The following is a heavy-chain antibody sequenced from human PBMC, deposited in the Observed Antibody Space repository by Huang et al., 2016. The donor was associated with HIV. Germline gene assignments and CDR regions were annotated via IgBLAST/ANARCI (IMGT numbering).Heavy chain of an antibody. CDR3: ARQPYCGGDCAHYYYFYMDV. CDR1: GGTFSTNA. D-gene: IGHD2-21*02. Sequence: QVQLVPSGAEVKRPGASVKVSCRASGGTFSTNAVRWVRHAPGQGLEWMGGSIPMVGTTKYAQRFQGKVTITADESSSTVYMELSSLRSDDTAVYYCARQPYCGGDCAHYYYFYMDVWGKGTTVTVSS. V-gene: IGHV1-69*13. J-gene: IGHJ6*03. CDR2: SIPMVGTT.